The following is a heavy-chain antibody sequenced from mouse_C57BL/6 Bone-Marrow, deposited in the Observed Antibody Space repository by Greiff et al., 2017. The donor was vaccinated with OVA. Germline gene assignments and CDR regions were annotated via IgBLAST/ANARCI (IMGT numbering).Heavy chain of an antibody. Sequence: VQLQHPGAELVKPGASVKMSCKASGYTFTSYWITWVKQRPGQGLEWIGDIYPGSGSTNYNEKFKSKATLTVDTSSSTAYMQLSSLTSEDSAVYYCARDYYGSSFWFAYWGQGTLVTVSA. J-gene: IGHJ3*01. CDR3: ARDYYGSSFWFAY. V-gene: IGHV1-55*01. CDR1: GYTFTSYW. CDR2: IYPGSGST. D-gene: IGHD1-1*01.